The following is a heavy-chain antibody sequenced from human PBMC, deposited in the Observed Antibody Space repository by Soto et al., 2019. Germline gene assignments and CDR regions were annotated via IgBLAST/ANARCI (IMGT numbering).Heavy chain of an antibody. J-gene: IGHJ5*02. Sequence: QVQLQESGPGLVKPSQTLSLTCTVSGGSISSGDYYWSWIRQPPGKGLEWIGYIYYSGSTYYNPSLKSRVTISVDTSKNQFSLKLSSVTAADTAVYYCASASDCSSTSCNWFDPWGQGTLVTVSS. D-gene: IGHD2-2*01. CDR2: IYYSGST. CDR1: GGSISSGDYY. V-gene: IGHV4-30-4*01. CDR3: ASASDCSSTSCNWFDP.